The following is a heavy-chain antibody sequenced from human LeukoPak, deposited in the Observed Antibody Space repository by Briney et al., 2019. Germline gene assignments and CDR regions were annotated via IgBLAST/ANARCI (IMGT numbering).Heavy chain of an antibody. D-gene: IGHD1-1*01. V-gene: IGHV3-53*01. CDR3: ARGGVGRLTRGGPHFDY. J-gene: IGHJ4*02. Sequence: HSGGSLRLSCAASGFTVSSNYMSWVRQAPGKGLEWVSVIYSGGSTYYADSVKGRFTISRDNSKNTLYLQMNSLRAEDTAVYYCARGGVGRLTRGGPHFDYWGQGTLVTVSS. CDR2: IYSGGST. CDR1: GFTVSSNY.